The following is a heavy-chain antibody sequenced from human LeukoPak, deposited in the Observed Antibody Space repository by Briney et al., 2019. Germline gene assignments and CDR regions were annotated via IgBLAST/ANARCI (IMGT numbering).Heavy chain of an antibody. CDR3: AKAPVTTCRGAYCYPFDY. V-gene: IGHV3-23*01. D-gene: IGHD2-21*01. J-gene: IGHJ4*02. CDR2: ISDSGNT. Sequence: GGSLRLSCAASGFTLSSYAMSWVRQAPGKGLEWVSAISDSGNTYHADSVKGRFTISRDSSKNTLFLQMNRLRPEDAAVYYCAKAPVTTCRGAYCYPFDYWGQGTLVAVSS. CDR1: GFTLSSYA.